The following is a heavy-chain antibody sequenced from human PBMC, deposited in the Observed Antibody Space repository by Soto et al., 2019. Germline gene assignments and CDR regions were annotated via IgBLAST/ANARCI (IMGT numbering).Heavy chain of an antibody. CDR2: IHYSGTT. D-gene: IGHD2-8*01. J-gene: IGHJ4*02. CDR3: ARYNSYAIAY. CDR1: GTSISSYY. Sequence: VQLQESGPGLVKPSETLSLTCTVSGTSISSYYWSWIRQPPGKGLEWIANIHYSGTTNYNPSLPSRVTHSVDTSKNQFSLKMTSVTAADRAMYFCARYNSYAIAYWGRGTLVTVSS. V-gene: IGHV4-59*01.